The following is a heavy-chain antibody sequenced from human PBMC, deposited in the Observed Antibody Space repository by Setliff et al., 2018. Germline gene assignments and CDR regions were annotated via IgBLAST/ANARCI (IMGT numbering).Heavy chain of an antibody. V-gene: IGHV4-4*02. D-gene: IGHD4-17*01. CDR3: GRDPHTPTVTTRGDY. Sequence: SETLSLTCAVSGGSISGSNWWSWVRQPPGKGLEWIGEIYHNGITNYNPSLKSRVSISVDKSKNQVSLKLNSVTAADTAVYYCGRDPHTPTVTTRGDYWGQGTLVTVSS. J-gene: IGHJ4*02. CDR1: GGSISGSNW. CDR2: IYHNGIT.